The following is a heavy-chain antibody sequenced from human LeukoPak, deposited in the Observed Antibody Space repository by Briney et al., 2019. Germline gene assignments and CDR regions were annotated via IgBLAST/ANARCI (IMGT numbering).Heavy chain of an antibody. J-gene: IGHJ3*02. D-gene: IGHD3-22*01. CDR3: AKVSLNYYDSRARAIDI. V-gene: IGHV3-74*01. CDR1: GFTLSDYW. CDR2: INSDGSIR. Sequence: GGSLRLSCAASGFTLSDYWMHWVRQGPGKGLVWVSRINSDGSIRNYADSVKGRFAISRDNAKNTLYLQMNSLRAEDTAVYYCAKVSLNYYDSRARAIDIWGQGTMVTVSS.